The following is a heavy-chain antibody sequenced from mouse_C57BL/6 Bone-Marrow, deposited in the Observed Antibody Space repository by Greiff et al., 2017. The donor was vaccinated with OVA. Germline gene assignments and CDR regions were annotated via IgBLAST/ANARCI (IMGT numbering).Heavy chain of an antibody. CDR3: ARLDTTVVDWYFDV. Sequence: VQGVESGAELVKPGASVKMSCKASGYTFTSYWITWVKQRPGQGLEWIGDIYPGSGSTNYNEKFKSKATLTVDTSSSTAYMQLSSLTSEDSAVYYCARLDTTVVDWYFDVWGTGTTVTVSS. V-gene: IGHV1-55*01. J-gene: IGHJ1*03. D-gene: IGHD1-1*01. CDR1: GYTFTSYW. CDR2: IYPGSGST.